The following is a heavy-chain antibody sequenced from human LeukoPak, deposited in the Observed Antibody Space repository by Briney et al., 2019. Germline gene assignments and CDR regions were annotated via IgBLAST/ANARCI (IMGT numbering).Heavy chain of an antibody. V-gene: IGHV1-18*01. D-gene: IGHD2-2*01. J-gene: IGHJ6*02. CDR2: ISAYNGNT. CDR1: GYTFTSYG. Sequence: ASVKVSCKASGYTFTSYGISWARQAPGQGLEWMGWISAYNGNTNYAQKLQGRVTMTTDTSTSTAYMELRSLGSDDTAVYYCARETCSSTSCYLNYYYGMDVWGQGTTVTVSS. CDR3: ARETCSSTSCYLNYYYGMDV.